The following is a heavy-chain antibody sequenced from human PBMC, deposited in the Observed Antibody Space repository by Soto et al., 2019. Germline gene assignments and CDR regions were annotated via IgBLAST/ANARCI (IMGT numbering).Heavy chain of an antibody. V-gene: IGHV5-51*01. D-gene: IGHD2-15*01. CDR1: GYSFTTYW. CDR3: ARTSSAAIDWFDP. CDR2: IYPGDSDT. J-gene: IGHJ5*02. Sequence: PGESLKISCKASGYSFTTYWIGWVRQMPGKGLEWMGIIYPGDSDTRYSPSFQGQVTISADKSISTAYLQWSSLKASDSGMYYCARTSSAAIDWFDPWGQGTLVTVSS.